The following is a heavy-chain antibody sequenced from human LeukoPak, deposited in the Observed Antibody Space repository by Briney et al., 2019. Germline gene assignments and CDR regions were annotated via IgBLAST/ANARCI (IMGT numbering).Heavy chain of an antibody. Sequence: GGSLRLSCAASGFTFSSYSMNWVRQAPGKGLEWVSSISSSSSYIYYADSVKGRFTISRDNAKNSLYLQMNSLRAEDTAVYYCARDPQLIAAAPLPVDYWGQGTLVTVSS. CDR3: ARDPQLIAAAPLPVDY. D-gene: IGHD6-13*01. CDR1: GFTFSSYS. J-gene: IGHJ4*02. V-gene: IGHV3-21*01. CDR2: ISSSSSYI.